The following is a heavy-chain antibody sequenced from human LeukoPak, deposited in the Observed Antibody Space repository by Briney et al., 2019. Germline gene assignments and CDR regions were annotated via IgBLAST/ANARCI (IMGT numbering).Heavy chain of an antibody. Sequence: GGSLRLSCAASGFTFSDFWMSWVRQAPGQGLEWVASINQDESEKHFVDSVKGRFTISRDNAKNSLFLQMNSLRAEDTAVYFCARRGGRNGWGDFDYWGQGTLVTVSS. CDR1: GFTFSDFW. D-gene: IGHD3-10*01. CDR2: INQDESEK. CDR3: ARRGGRNGWGDFDY. J-gene: IGHJ4*02. V-gene: IGHV3-7*03.